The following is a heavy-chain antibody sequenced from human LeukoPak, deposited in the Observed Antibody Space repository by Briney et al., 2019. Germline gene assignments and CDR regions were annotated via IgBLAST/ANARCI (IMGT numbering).Heavy chain of an antibody. V-gene: IGHV3-33*01. CDR2: IWYDGGKK. J-gene: IGHJ4*02. CDR1: GFTFSSDG. Sequence: GGSLRLSCAASGFTFSSDGMPWVRQAPGKGLGWGAGIWYDGGKKYYAESVKGRFTVSRDNTTNTLYLQMNSPRAEDTAVYYSARDRRNSGYPIGYYWGQGTLVTVSS. D-gene: IGHD5-12*01. CDR3: ARDRRNSGYPIGYY.